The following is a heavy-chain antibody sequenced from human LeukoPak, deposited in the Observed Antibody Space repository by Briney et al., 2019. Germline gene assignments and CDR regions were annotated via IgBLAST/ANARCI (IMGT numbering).Heavy chain of an antibody. Sequence: GGSLRLSCAASGFTVSTNYMSWVRQAPGKGLEWVSVIYSGGSTHYAESVKGRFTISRDNSKNTVYLQMNSVRAEDTAVYYCARDYESSGSNDAFDIWGQGIMVTVSS. CDR3: ARDYESSGSNDAFDI. V-gene: IGHV3-53*01. CDR1: GFTVSTNY. D-gene: IGHD6-19*01. J-gene: IGHJ3*02. CDR2: IYSGGST.